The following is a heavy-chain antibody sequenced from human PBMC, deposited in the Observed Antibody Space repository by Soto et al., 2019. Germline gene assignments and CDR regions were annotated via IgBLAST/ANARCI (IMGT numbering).Heavy chain of an antibody. V-gene: IGHV3-30-3*01. Sequence: GGSLRLSCAASGFTFSSYAMHWVRQAPGKGLEWVAVISYDGSNKYYADSVKGRFTISRDNSKNTLYLQMNSLRAEDTAVYYCARGGRIMITFGAPHVWGQGTLVTVSS. J-gene: IGHJ4*02. CDR2: ISYDGSNK. D-gene: IGHD3-16*01. CDR1: GFTFSSYA. CDR3: ARGGRIMITFGAPHV.